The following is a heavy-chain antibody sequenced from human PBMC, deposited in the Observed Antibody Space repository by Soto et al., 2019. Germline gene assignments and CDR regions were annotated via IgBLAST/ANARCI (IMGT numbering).Heavy chain of an antibody. J-gene: IGHJ6*02. D-gene: IGHD3-16*01. Sequence: GESLKISCKGSGYSFTSYWISWVRQIPWKGLEWMGIIYPDDPDTRYSRTFQGQVTISADKSISTAYLQWSSLKASDTAMYYCARYDRQYYYYYAMDVWGQGTTVTVSS. CDR2: IYPDDPDT. CDR1: GYSFTSYW. CDR3: ARYDRQYYYYYAMDV. V-gene: IGHV5-51*01.